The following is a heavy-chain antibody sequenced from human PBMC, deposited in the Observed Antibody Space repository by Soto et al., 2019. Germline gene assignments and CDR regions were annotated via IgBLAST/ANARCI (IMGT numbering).Heavy chain of an antibody. D-gene: IGHD2-8*02. J-gene: IGHJ3*02. CDR1: GFICSSYD. CDR2: ILVAGSK. V-gene: IGHV3-23*01. Sequence: EVQMLESGGGLAQPGGSLRLSCSVSGFICSSYDMSWVRQAPGKGLAGVSTILVAGSKNYEDSVQGRFTISRDTSKNTVYLYMSSLTAADTAVYYCAKATATGGGAFEMYGQGTMVTVSS. CDR3: AKATATGGGAFEM.